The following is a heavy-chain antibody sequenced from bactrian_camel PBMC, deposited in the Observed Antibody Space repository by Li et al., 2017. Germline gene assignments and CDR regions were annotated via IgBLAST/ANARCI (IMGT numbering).Heavy chain of an antibody. CDR1: GYADNDYC. CDR2: IDSDGNT. D-gene: IGHD6*01. V-gene: IGHV3S53*01. Sequence: VQLVESGGGSVEAGGSLRLSCATSGYADNDYCMAWFRQAPGKEREEVASIDSDGNTNYADSVKGRFAVSKDNAENTLFLQMNSLKPEDTAMYYCAADTRPSPRRAPCGSWYATGNRNFGYWGQGTQVTVS. J-gene: IGHJ6*01. CDR3: AADTRPSPRRAPCGSWYATGNRNFGY.